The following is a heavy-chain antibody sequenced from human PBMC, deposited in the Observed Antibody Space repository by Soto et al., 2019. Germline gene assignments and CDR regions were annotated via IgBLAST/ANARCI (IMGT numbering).Heavy chain of an antibody. CDR3: AKDLRDCSGGSCFGMDV. V-gene: IGHV3-30*18. J-gene: IGHJ6*02. CDR1: GFTFSSYG. D-gene: IGHD2-15*01. CDR2: ISYDGSNK. Sequence: GGSLRLSCAASGFTFSSYGMHWVRQAPGKGLEWVAVISYDGSNKYYADSVKGRFTISRDNSKNTLYLQMNSLRAEDTAVYYCAKDLRDCSGGSCFGMDVWGQGTTVTVSS.